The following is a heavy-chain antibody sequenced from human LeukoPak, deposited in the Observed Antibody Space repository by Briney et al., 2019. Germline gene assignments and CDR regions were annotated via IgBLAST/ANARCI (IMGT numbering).Heavy chain of an antibody. CDR2: IIPIFGIA. CDR3: ARDGPSYYDSSGYEYYFDY. Sequence: ASVKVSCKASGGTFSSYAISWVRQAPGQGLEWMGRIIPIFGIANYAQKFQGRVTITADKSTSTAYMELSSLGSEDTAVYYCARDGPSYYDSSGYEYYFDYWGQGTLVTVSS. CDR1: GGTFSSYA. V-gene: IGHV1-69*04. J-gene: IGHJ4*02. D-gene: IGHD3-22*01.